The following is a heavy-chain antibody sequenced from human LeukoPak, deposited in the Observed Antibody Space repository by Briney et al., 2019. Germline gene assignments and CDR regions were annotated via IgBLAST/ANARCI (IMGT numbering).Heavy chain of an antibody. CDR2: ISSSSSYI. D-gene: IGHD3-22*01. CDR3: ARERGGGYVDY. V-gene: IGHV3-21*01. Sequence: GGSLRLSCAASGFTFSSYSMNWVRQAPGKGLEWASSISSSSSYIYYADSVKGRFTISRDNAKNSLYLQMNSLRAEDTAVYYCARERGGGYVDYWGQGTLVTVSS. CDR1: GFTFSSYS. J-gene: IGHJ4*02.